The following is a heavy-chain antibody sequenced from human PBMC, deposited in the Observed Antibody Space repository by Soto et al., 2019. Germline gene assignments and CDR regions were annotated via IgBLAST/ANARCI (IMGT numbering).Heavy chain of an antibody. CDR3: AIDRPWDIAAAGTGLDY. D-gene: IGHD6-13*01. Sequence: GGSLRLSCAASGFTFSSYAMSWVRQAPGKGLEWVSAISGSGGSTYYADSVKGRFTISRDNSKNTLYLQMNSLRAEDTAVYYCAIDRPWDIAAAGTGLDYWGQGTLVTVSS. CDR2: ISGSGGST. V-gene: IGHV3-23*01. J-gene: IGHJ4*02. CDR1: GFTFSSYA.